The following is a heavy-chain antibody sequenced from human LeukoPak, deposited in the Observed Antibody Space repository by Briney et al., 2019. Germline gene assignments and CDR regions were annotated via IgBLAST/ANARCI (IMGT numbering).Heavy chain of an antibody. CDR2: INPNSGGT. D-gene: IGHD6-19*01. CDR3: ARDQEQWPAGGY. Sequence: ASVKVSCKASGYTLTGYYMHWVRQAPGQGLEWMGRINPNSGGTNYAQKFQGRVTMTRDTSISTAYMELSRLRSDDTAVYYCARDQEQWPAGGYWGQGTLVTVSS. V-gene: IGHV1-2*06. J-gene: IGHJ4*02. CDR1: GYTLTGYY.